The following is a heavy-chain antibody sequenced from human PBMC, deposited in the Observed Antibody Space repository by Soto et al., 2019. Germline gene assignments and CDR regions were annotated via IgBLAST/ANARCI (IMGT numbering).Heavy chain of an antibody. D-gene: IGHD2-15*01. CDR1: GFTFSSYG. Sequence: QVQRVESGGGVVQPGRSLRLSCAASGFTFSSYGMHWVRQAPGKGLEWVAVISYDGSNKYYADSVKGRFTISRDNSKNTLYLQMNSLRAEDTAVYYCAKETYSGPLDYWGQGTLVTVSS. V-gene: IGHV3-30*18. J-gene: IGHJ4*02. CDR2: ISYDGSNK. CDR3: AKETYSGPLDY.